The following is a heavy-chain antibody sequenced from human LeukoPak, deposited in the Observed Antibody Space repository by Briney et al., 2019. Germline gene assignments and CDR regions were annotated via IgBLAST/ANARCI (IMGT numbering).Heavy chain of an antibody. CDR2: ILPIFGTA. V-gene: IGHV1-69*13. CDR1: GYTFTSYG. J-gene: IGHJ3*02. Sequence: SVKVSCKASGYTFTSYGISWVRQAPGQGLEWMGGILPIFGTANYAQKFQGRVTITAAHSTSTAYMELSSLRSEDTAVYYCAARSSGWLHDAFDIWGQGPMVTVSS. D-gene: IGHD6-19*01. CDR3: AARSSGWLHDAFDI.